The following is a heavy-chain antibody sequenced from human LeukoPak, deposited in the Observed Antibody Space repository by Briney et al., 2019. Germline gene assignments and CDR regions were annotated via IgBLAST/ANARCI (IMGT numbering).Heavy chain of an antibody. Sequence: ASVKVSCKASGYTFTSYDINWVRQATGQGLEWMGWMNPNSGNTGYAQKFQGRVTMTRNTSISTAYMELSSLRSEDTAVYYCARVLPPTESRPYYYDSMDDAFDIWGQGTMVTVSS. V-gene: IGHV1-8*01. D-gene: IGHD3-22*01. CDR1: GYTFTSYD. CDR3: ARVLPPTESRPYYYDSMDDAFDI. J-gene: IGHJ3*02. CDR2: MNPNSGNT.